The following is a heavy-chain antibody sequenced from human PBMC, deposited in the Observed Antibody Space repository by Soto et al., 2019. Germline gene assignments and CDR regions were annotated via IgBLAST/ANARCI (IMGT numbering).Heavy chain of an antibody. V-gene: IGHV1-69*06. D-gene: IGHD3-3*01. J-gene: IGHJ6*02. Sequence: GASVKVSWTASGGTFSSYAISWVRQAPGQGLEWMGGIIPIFGTANYAQKFQGRVTITADKSTSTAYMELSSLRSEDTAVYYCAYDFWSGHMGMDVWGQGTTVTVSS. CDR1: GGTFSSYA. CDR2: IIPIFGTA. CDR3: AYDFWSGHMGMDV.